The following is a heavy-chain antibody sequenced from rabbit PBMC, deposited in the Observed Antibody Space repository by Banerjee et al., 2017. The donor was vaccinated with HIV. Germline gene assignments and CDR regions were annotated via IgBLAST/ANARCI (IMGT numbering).Heavy chain of an antibody. Sequence: QSLEESGGDLVKPGASLTLTCTASGFDFSSNTMCWVRQAPGKGLEWIACIYAGDSNTYYASWAKGRFAISKTSSTTVTLQLTSLTAADTATYFCARFRGYAAGGVPYGNAFDPWGQGTLVTVS. V-gene: IGHV1S40*01. CDR2: IYAGDSNT. CDR1: GFDFSSNT. D-gene: IGHD3-3*01. J-gene: IGHJ2*01. CDR3: ARFRGYAAGGVPYGNAFDP.